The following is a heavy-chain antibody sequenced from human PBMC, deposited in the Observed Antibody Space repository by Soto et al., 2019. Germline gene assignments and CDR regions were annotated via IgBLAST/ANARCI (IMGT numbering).Heavy chain of an antibody. CDR1: GFTFSSYW. CDR2: IKTDGSGT. D-gene: IGHD3-22*01. J-gene: IGHJ4*02. CDR3: ARGDGDHYDGNGYLGPH. Sequence: EVQLVESGGGLVQPGGSLRLSCAASGFTFSSYWMHWVRQAPGKGLVWVSRIKTDGSGTYYADSVKGRLTISRDNAKNTLYLQMNSPRVEDTAVYYCARGDGDHYDGNGYLGPHWGPGTLVTVSS. V-gene: IGHV3-74*01.